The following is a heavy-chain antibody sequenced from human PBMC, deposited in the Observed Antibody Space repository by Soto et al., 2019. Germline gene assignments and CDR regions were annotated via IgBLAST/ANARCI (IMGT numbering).Heavy chain of an antibody. CDR3: SREAGDYGRPYFDY. J-gene: IGHJ4*02. D-gene: IGHD3-10*01. CDR1: GDTFSSYA. CDR2: IIPTFGTV. V-gene: IGHV1-69*01. Sequence: QLVQSGPEVKKPGSSVKVSCKSVGDTFSSYAVSWVRQAPGQGLEWMGGIIPTFGTVNYAQKFQGRATINAGEYTRLSYMERSRLKSEDTAVYYCSREAGDYGRPYFDYWGQGTLISVSS.